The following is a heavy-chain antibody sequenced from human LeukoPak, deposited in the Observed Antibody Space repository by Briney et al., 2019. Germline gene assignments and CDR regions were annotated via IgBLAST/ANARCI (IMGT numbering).Heavy chain of an antibody. V-gene: IGHV1-46*01. Sequence: VASVKVSCKASGYTFTTYYMHWVRQAPGQGLEWMGIINPSGGSTSYAQKFQGRVTMTRDTSTSTFYMELSSLPSDDTAGHYFARAPLGGDTYWGQGTLVTVCS. CDR2: INPSGGST. J-gene: IGHJ4*02. CDR1: GYTFTTYY. CDR3: ARAPLGGDTY. D-gene: IGHD2-21*02.